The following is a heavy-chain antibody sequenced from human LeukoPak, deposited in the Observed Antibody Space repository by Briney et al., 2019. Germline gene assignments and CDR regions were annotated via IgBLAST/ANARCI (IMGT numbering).Heavy chain of an antibody. CDR1: GFTFSSYG. J-gene: IGHJ3*02. CDR3: AKDPSKRVWEGDAFDI. Sequence: PGGSLRLSCAASGFTFSSYGMHWVRQAPGKGLEWVAVISYDGSNKYYADSVKGRFTISRDNSKNTLYLQMNSLRAEDTAVYYCAKDPSKRVWEGDAFDIWGQGTMVTVSS. CDR2: ISYDGSNK. V-gene: IGHV3-30*18. D-gene: IGHD1-26*01.